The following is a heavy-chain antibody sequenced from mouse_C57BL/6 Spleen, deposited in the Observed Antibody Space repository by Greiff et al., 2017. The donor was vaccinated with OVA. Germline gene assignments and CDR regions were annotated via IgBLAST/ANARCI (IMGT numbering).Heavy chain of an antibody. D-gene: IGHD4-1*01. J-gene: IGHJ2*01. CDR1: GYTFTDYY. CDR2: INPYNGGT. Sequence: VQLQQSGPVLVKPGASVKMSCKASGYTFTDYYMNWVKQSHGKSLEWIGVINPYNGGTSYNQKFKGKATLTVDKSSSTAYMELNSLTSEDSAVYYCGRSELTGTFDDWGQGNTLTGSS. CDR3: GRSELTGTFDD. V-gene: IGHV1-19*01.